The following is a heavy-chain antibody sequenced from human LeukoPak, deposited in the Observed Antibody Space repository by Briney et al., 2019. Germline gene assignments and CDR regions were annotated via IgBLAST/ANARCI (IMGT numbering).Heavy chain of an antibody. D-gene: IGHD1-26*01. V-gene: IGHV4-34*01. J-gene: IGHJ4*02. CDR2: INHSGST. Sequence: SETLSLTCAVYGGSFSGYYWSWIRQPPGKGLEWIGEINHSGSTNYNPSLKSRVTISVDTSKNQFSLKLSSVTAADTAVYYCARDILVGAPSYFDYWGQGTLVTVSS. CDR3: ARDILVGAPSYFDY. CDR1: GGSFSGYY.